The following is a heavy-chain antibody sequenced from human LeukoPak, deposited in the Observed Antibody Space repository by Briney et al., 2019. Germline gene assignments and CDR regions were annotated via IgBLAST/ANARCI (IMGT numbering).Heavy chain of an antibody. Sequence: PSETLSLTCTVSGGSISSYYWSWIRQPAGKGLEWIGRIYTSGSTNYNPSLKSRVTISVDTSNNQFSLKLSSVTAADTAFYYCARDTQREALDIWGQGTMVTVSS. CDR2: IYTSGST. D-gene: IGHD6-6*01. CDR1: GGSISSYY. V-gene: IGHV4-4*07. J-gene: IGHJ3*02. CDR3: ARDTQREALDI.